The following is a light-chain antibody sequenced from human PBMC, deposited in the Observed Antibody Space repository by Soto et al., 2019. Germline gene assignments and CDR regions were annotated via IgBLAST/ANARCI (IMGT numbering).Light chain of an antibody. CDR1: SSDVGGYDY. J-gene: IGLJ3*02. Sequence: QSALTQPRSVSGSPGQSVTISCTGTSSDVGGYDYVSWFQQHPGKAPKLMIYDVNKRPSGVPDRFSASKSGNTASLTIYGLQAEDEADYFCCSYAGRTTWVYGGGTKLTVL. CDR3: CSYAGRTTWV. CDR2: DVN. V-gene: IGLV2-11*01.